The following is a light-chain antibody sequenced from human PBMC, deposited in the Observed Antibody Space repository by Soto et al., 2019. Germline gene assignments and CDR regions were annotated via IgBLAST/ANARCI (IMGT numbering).Light chain of an antibody. Sequence: DNQMTQSPSTLSASVGDRVTSACRASRSVDLWLDWYQQKPGKAPKLLIYDASSLQSGVPSRFSGSGSGTEFTLTISSLQPDDFGTYYCQENNSYTGTFGPGTKVDIK. CDR3: QENNSYTGT. J-gene: IGKJ1*01. CDR2: DAS. V-gene: IGKV1-5*01. CDR1: RSVDLW.